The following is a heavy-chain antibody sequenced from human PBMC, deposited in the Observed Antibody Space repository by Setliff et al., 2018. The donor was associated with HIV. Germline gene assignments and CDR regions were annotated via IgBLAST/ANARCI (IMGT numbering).Heavy chain of an antibody. CDR2: INTETGNP. Sequence: PGASVKVSCKASGYTLTTYGISWVRQAPGQGPEWMGWINTETGNPMYAQGFRGRLVFSLDTSVNTAYLQINSLKAEDTAMYYCARVGSYWSTFDYWGQGALVTVSS. CDR1: GYTLTTYG. V-gene: IGHV7-4-1*02. CDR3: ARVGSYWSTFDY. J-gene: IGHJ4*02. D-gene: IGHD2-8*02.